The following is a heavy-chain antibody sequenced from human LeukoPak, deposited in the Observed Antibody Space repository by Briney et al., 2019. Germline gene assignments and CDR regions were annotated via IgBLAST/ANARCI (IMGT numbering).Heavy chain of an antibody. CDR2: INHSGST. CDR1: GGSFSGYY. J-gene: IGHJ6*02. CDR3: ARVTGSESYDYLGVDV. V-gene: IGHV4-34*01. Sequence: PSETLSLTCAVYGGSFSGYYWSWIRQPPGKGLEWIGEINHSGSTNYNPSLKSRVTISVDTSKNQFSLKLSSVTAADTAVYYCARVTGSESYDYLGVDVWGQGTTVTVSS. D-gene: IGHD3-10*01.